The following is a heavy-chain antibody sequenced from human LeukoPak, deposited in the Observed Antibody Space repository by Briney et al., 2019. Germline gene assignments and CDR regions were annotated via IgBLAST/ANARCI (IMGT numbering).Heavy chain of an antibody. CDR2: IVHSGNT. CDR1: GGSFSGYY. Sequence: PSETLSLTCALYGGSFSGYYWSWIRQPPGPGLEWVGEIVHSGNTKYNPSLKSRVTILVATSKNQFSLNLTSVTAADTAVYYCARFGSSTWYKGAFDIWGQGTMVTVAS. D-gene: IGHD6-13*01. CDR3: ARFGSSTWYKGAFDI. V-gene: IGHV4-34*12. J-gene: IGHJ3*02.